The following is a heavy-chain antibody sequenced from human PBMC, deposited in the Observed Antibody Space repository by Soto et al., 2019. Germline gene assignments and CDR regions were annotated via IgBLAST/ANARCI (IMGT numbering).Heavy chain of an antibody. J-gene: IGHJ5*02. CDR3: ASRIAAAGTSRKNWFDP. Sequence: SETLSLTCTVSGGSISSSSYYWGWIRQPPGKGLEWIGSIYYSGSTYYNPSLKSRVTIPVDTSKNQFSLKLSSVTAADTAVYYCASRIAAAGTSRKNWFDPWGQGTLVTSPQ. CDR1: GGSISSSSYY. D-gene: IGHD6-13*01. CDR2: IYYSGST. V-gene: IGHV4-39*01.